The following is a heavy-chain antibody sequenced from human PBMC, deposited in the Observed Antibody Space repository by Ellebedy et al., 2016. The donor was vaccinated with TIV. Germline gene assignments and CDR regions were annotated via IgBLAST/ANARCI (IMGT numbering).Heavy chain of an antibody. CDR3: ARGGGYCSSTSCLFNP. D-gene: IGHD2-2*03. V-gene: IGHV4-59*13. J-gene: IGHJ5*02. CDR2: IYYSGST. Sequence: SETLSLTXTVSGGSISSYYWSWIRQPPGKGLEWIGYIYYSGSTNYNPSLKSRVAISVDTSKNQFSLKLSSVTAADTAVYYCARGGGYCSSTSCLFNPWGQGTLVTVSS. CDR1: GGSISSYY.